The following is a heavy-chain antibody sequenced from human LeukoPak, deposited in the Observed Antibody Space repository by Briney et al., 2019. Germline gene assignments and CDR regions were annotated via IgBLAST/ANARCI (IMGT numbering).Heavy chain of an antibody. CDR1: GGSISSGDYY. J-gene: IGHJ6*02. V-gene: IGHV4-31*03. CDR3: AGFGQQLPPYYYYGMDV. CDR2: IYYSGST. D-gene: IGHD6-13*01. Sequence: PSETLSLTCTVSGGSISSGDYYWSWIRQHPGKGLECIGYIYYSGSTYYNPSLKGRVTISVDTSKNQFSLKLSSVTAADTAVYYCAGFGQQLPPYYYYGMDVWGQGTTVTVSS.